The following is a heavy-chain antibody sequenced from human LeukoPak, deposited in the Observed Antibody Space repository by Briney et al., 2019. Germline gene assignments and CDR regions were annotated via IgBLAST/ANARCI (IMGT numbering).Heavy chain of an antibody. D-gene: IGHD1-26*01. CDR2: VDWDDDK. CDR3: ARSVGALDY. Sequence: SGPTLVNPTQTLTLTCTLSGFSLTTRGMCVSWIRQPPGKALEWLARVDWDDDKYYSTSLKARLTVSKDTSKNQVVLTMTNMHPVDTATYYCARSVGALDYWGQGTLVAVSS. V-gene: IGHV2-70*11. CDR1: GFSLTTRGMC. J-gene: IGHJ4*02.